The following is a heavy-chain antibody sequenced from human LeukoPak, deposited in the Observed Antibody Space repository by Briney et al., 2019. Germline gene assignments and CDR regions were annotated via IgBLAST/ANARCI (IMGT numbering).Heavy chain of an antibody. CDR3: ATESPSYSDASGLDF. CDR1: GYTLTELS. CDR2: VDPKAGGT. D-gene: IGHD3-22*01. Sequence: ASVKVSCKVSGYTLTELSIHWVRQAPGQGLEWMGGVDPKAGGTIYVEKFQGRVTMTGDTPTDTAYLELRSLRSEDTAVYYCATESPSYSDASGLDFWGQGTLVIVS. J-gene: IGHJ4*02. V-gene: IGHV1-24*01.